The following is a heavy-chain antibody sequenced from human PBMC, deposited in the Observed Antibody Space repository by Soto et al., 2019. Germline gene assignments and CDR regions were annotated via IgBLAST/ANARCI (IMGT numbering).Heavy chain of an antibody. V-gene: IGHV1-69*06. CDR2: TIPLFGAA. CDR1: GYTLTELS. D-gene: IGHD3-16*01. J-gene: IGHJ4*02. CDR3: TRELWGGVDY. Sequence: SVKVSCKVSGYTLTELSMHWVRQAPGQGLEWVGKTIPLFGAANYAQNFQGRVTITAHKSTNTAYMELSSLRSEDTAVYYCTRELWGGVDYWGQGTRVTVSS.